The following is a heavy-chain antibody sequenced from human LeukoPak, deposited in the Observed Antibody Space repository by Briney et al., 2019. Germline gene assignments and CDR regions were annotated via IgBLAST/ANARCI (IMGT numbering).Heavy chain of an antibody. Sequence: GASVKVSCKASGYTFTSYGISWVRLAPRQGLEWMGWISAYNGNTNYAQKLQGRVTMTTDTSTSTAYMELRSLRSDDTAVYYCARDHYDFWNGHIPPFDYWGQGTLVTVSS. CDR2: ISAYNGNT. CDR3: ARDHYDFWNGHIPPFDY. J-gene: IGHJ4*02. D-gene: IGHD3-3*01. V-gene: IGHV1-18*01. CDR1: GYTFTSYG.